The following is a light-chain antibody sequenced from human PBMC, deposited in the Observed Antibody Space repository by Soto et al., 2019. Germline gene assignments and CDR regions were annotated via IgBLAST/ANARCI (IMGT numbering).Light chain of an antibody. CDR1: QSVSSRY. J-gene: IGKJ5*01. Sequence: DIVLTQSPGTLSLSPGERATPSCRASQSVSSRYSAWYQQKPGQAPRLLIYGASSRATGIPDTFNGSGSGTEVPLTISRLEPEGFAVYYCLLYGTSLITFGQGTRREIK. CDR2: GAS. CDR3: LLYGTSLIT. V-gene: IGKV3-20*01.